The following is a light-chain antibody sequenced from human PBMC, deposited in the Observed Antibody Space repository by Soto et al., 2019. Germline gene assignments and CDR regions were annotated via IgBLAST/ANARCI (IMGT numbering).Light chain of an antibody. J-gene: IGKJ4*01. CDR3: QQYNNWPLT. V-gene: IGKV3-15*01. CDR1: QSVSSSY. Sequence: EIVLTHSPGTLSLSPWERATLSCRASQSVSSSYLAWYQQKPGQAPRLLIYGASSRATGFPARFSGSGSGTEFTLTISSLQSEDFAVYYCQQYNNWPLTFGGGTKVDIK. CDR2: GAS.